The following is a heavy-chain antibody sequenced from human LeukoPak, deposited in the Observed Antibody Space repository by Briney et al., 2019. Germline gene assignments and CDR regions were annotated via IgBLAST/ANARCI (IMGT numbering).Heavy chain of an antibody. J-gene: IGHJ6*03. CDR1: GGSISSSSYY. Sequence: SETLSLTCTVSGGSISSSSYYWGWIRQPPGKGLEWIGRIYTSGSTNYNPSLKSRVTMSVDTSKNQFSLKLSSVTAADTAVYYCARASYCSSTSCYAGQWLVEGSDYYYYMDVWGKGTTVTISS. CDR3: ARASYCSSTSCYAGQWLVEGSDYYYYMDV. CDR2: IYTSGST. D-gene: IGHD2-2*01. V-gene: IGHV4-39*07.